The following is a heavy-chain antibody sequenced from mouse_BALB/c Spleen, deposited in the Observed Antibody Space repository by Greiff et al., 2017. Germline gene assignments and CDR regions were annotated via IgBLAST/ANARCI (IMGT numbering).Heavy chain of an antibody. D-gene: IGHD4-1*01. CDR3: ARERDWEGAYFDY. Sequence: QVQLQQSGAELVRPGSSVKISCKASGYAFSSYWMNWVKQRPGQGLEWIGQIYPGDGDTNYNGKFKGKATLTADKSSSTAYMQLSSLTSEDSAVYFCARERDWEGAYFDYWGQGTTLTVSS. CDR2: IYPGDGDT. V-gene: IGHV1-80*01. J-gene: IGHJ2*01. CDR1: GYAFSSYW.